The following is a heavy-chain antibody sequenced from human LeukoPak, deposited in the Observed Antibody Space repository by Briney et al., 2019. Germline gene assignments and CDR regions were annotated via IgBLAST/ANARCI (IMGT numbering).Heavy chain of an antibody. CDR3: ARATSFDY. V-gene: IGHV3-53*01. Sequence: GGSLRLSCAAFGFTVSNSYMSWVRQAPGKGLEWVSIIYSGGSTYYADSVKGRFTISRDNSKNTLYLQMNSLRAEDTAVYYCARATSFDYWGQGTLVTVSS. CDR2: IYSGGST. CDR1: GFTVSNSY. J-gene: IGHJ4*02.